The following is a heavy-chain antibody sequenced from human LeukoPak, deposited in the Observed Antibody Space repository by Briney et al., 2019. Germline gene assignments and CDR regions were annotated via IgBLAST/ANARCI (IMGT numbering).Heavy chain of an antibody. CDR3: ARDRGGTTVTYFVDN. J-gene: IGHJ4*02. D-gene: IGHD4-17*01. CDR1: GFTFSSYS. CDR2: ISSSSSTI. V-gene: IGHV3-48*01. Sequence: SGGSLRLSCEASGFTFSSYSMYWVRQAPGKGLEWISYISSSSSTIYSSDSVKGRFTISRDNAKNSMYLQMNSLRVEGTAVYYCARDRGGTTVTYFVDNWGQGTLVTVSS.